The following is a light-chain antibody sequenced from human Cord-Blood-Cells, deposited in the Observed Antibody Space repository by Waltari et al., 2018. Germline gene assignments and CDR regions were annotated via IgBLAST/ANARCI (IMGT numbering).Light chain of an antibody. V-gene: IGLV3-25*03. CDR2: KDS. CDR1: VLPKQY. J-gene: IGLJ2*01. CDR3: QSADSSGIVV. Sequence: SYELTQPPSVSVYPGQTARITCSGDVLPKQYAYWYQQKPGQAPVLVIYKDSERPSGIPERFSGSSSGTTVTLTISGVQAEDEADNYCQSADSSGIVVFGGGTKLTVL.